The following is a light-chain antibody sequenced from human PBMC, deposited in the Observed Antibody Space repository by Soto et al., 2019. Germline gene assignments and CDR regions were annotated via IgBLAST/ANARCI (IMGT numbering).Light chain of an antibody. CDR1: QSVGSY. CDR2: GAS. J-gene: IGKJ1*01. CDR3: QHYGGPPPWT. V-gene: IGKV3-20*01. Sequence: ENVLTQSPGTLSLSPGERATLSCRASQSVGSYLGWYQKQPGQAPRLLIYGASNRATGIPDRFIGSGSGTDFTLTISRLEPEDFAVYYCQHYGGPPPWTFGQGTKVEIK.